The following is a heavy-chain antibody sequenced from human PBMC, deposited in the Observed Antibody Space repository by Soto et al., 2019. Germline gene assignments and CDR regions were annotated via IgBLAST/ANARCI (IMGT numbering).Heavy chain of an antibody. CDR3: AKGLALMADH. V-gene: IGHV3-30*18. CDR2: ILYDGSKE. Sequence: GGSLRLSCTDSGFSFNTYVMDRVRQAPGKGLEWVARILYDGSKEYYADPVKGRFTISRDNSKNTLYLQMDSLRVEDTAVYYCAKGLALMADHWGQGTPVTVSS. J-gene: IGHJ4*02. D-gene: IGHD2-21*01. CDR1: GFSFNTYV.